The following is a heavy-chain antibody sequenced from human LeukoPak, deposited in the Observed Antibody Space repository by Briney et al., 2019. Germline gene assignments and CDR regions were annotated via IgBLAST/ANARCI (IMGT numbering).Heavy chain of an antibody. CDR2: IIPIFGTA. V-gene: IGHV1-69*01. J-gene: IGHJ4*02. CDR1: RCTFSNYA. Sequence: SVNVSCQACRCTFSNYAISWVRQAPGQGLEWMGGIIPIFGTANYAQKFQGRVTITADESTSTAYMELSSLRSEDTAVYYCARGFGYCSSTSCSLAAYPGTYWGQGTLVTVSS. CDR3: ARGFGYCSSTSCSLAAYPGTY. D-gene: IGHD2-2*01.